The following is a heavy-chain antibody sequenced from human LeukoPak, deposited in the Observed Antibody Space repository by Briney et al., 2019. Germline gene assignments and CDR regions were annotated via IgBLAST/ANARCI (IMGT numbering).Heavy chain of an antibody. CDR2: IKQDGSEK. CDR1: GFTFSSYW. CDR3: AREAGYSYGQQPDY. J-gene: IGHJ4*02. Sequence: GGSLRLSCTASGFTFSSYWMSWVRQAPGEGLEWVASIKQDGSEKYYVDSVRGRFTISRDHAKNSLYLQMNSLRAEDTAVYYCAREAGYSYGQQPDYWGQGTLVTVSS. V-gene: IGHV3-7*01. D-gene: IGHD5-18*01.